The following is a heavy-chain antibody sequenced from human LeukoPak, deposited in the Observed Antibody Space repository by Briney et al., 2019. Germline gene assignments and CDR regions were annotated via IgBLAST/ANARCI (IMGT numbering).Heavy chain of an antibody. CDR2: ISNDGTNK. CDR3: AKDEGHCSGGSCYRQDY. CDR1: GFTFSTYG. V-gene: IGHV3-30*18. D-gene: IGHD2-15*01. J-gene: IGHJ4*02. Sequence: GGSLRLSCAASGFTFSTYGMHWVRQAPGKGPEWVGVISNDGTNKYHAESFKGRFTISRDNSKNTMYLQMNSLRAEDTAVYYCAKDEGHCSGGSCYRQDYWGQGTLVTVSS.